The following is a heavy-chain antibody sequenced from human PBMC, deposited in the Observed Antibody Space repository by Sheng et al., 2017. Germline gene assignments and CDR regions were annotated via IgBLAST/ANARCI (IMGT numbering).Heavy chain of an antibody. V-gene: IGHV1-69*08. CDR1: GGTFSSYT. CDR2: IIPILGIA. CDR3: ARDCSSTSCYESADY. Sequence: QVQLVQSGAEVKKPGSSVKVSCKASGGTFSSYTISWVRQAPGQGLEWMGRIIPILGIANYAQKFQGRVTITADKSTSTAYMELSSLRSEDTAVYYCARDCSSTSCYESADYWGQGTLVTVSS. J-gene: IGHJ4*02. D-gene: IGHD2-2*01.